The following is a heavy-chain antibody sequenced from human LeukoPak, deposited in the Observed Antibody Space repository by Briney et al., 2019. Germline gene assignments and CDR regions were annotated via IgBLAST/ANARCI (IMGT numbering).Heavy chain of an antibody. D-gene: IGHD3-22*01. CDR2: IIPIFGTA. V-gene: IGHV1-69*05. J-gene: IGHJ4*02. Sequence: ASVTVSCKASGGTFSSYAISWVRQAPGQGLEWMGGIIPIFGTANYAQKFQGRVTITTDESTSTAYMELSSLRSEDTAVYYCARDPFRGGYFDYWGQGTQVTVSS. CDR1: GGTFSSYA. CDR3: ARDPFRGGYFDY.